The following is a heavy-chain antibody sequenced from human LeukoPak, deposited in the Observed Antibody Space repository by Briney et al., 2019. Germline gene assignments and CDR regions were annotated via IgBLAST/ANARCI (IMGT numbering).Heavy chain of an antibody. Sequence: PSETLSLTCTVSGGSISSYYWSWIRRPPGKGLEWIGYIYYSGSTNYNPSLKSRVTISVDTSKNQFSLKLSSVTAADTAVYYCARDGSPPYNWNDAHYFDYWGQGTLVTVSS. J-gene: IGHJ4*02. D-gene: IGHD1-20*01. V-gene: IGHV4-59*01. CDR1: GGSISSYY. CDR3: ARDGSPPYNWNDAHYFDY. CDR2: IYYSGST.